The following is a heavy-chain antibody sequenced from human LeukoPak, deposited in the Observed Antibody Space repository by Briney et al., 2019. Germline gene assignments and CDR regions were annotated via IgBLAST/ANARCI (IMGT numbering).Heavy chain of an antibody. V-gene: IGHV3-74*01. Sequence: GGSLRLSCAASEFTFSNYWMNWVRQAPGKGLVWVSLINGDGSYTNYADSVKGRFTISRDDAKNTLYLQMNSLRAEDTAVYYCVRRVNSGTYCYFDYWGQGTLVTVSS. CDR3: VRRVNSGTYCYFDY. CDR1: EFTFSNYW. D-gene: IGHD1-26*01. CDR2: INGDGSYT. J-gene: IGHJ4*02.